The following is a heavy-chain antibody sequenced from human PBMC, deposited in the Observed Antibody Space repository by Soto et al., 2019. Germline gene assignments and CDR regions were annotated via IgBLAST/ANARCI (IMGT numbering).Heavy chain of an antibody. CDR2: INPSGGST. J-gene: IGHJ6*02. Sequence: GASVKVSCKASGYTFTSYYMHWVRQAPGQGLEWMGIINPSGGSTSYAQKFQGRVTMTRDTSTSTVYMELSSLRSEDTAVYYCARDLVVAATLFVDYYYGMDVWGQGTTVTVSS. D-gene: IGHD2-15*01. CDR1: GYTFTSYY. V-gene: IGHV1-46*01. CDR3: ARDLVVAATLFVDYYYGMDV.